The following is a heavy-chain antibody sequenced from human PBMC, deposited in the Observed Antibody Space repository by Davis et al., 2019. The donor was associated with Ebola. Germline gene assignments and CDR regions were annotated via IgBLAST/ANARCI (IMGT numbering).Heavy chain of an antibody. D-gene: IGHD3-3*01. V-gene: IGHV2-26*01. Sequence: SGPTLVKPTETLTLTCTVSGFSLSNARMGVSWIRQPPGKALEWLARIFSNDEKSYSTSLKSRLTISKDTSKSQVVLTMTNMDPVDTATYYCARIDFWSGYPFDYWGQGTLVTVSS. CDR1: GFSLSNARMG. CDR3: ARIDFWSGYPFDY. CDR2: IFSNDEK. J-gene: IGHJ4*02.